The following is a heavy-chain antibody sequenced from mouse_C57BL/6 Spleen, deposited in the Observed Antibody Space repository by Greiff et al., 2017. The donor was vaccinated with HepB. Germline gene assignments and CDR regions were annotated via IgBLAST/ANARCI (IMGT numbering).Heavy chain of an antibody. D-gene: IGHD2-5*01. V-gene: IGHV1-53*01. J-gene: IGHJ3*01. Sequence: QVHVKQPGTELVKPGASVKLSCKASGYTFTSYWMHWVKQRPGQGLEWIGNINPSNGGTNYNEKFKSKATLTVDKSSSTAYMQLSSLTSEDSAVYYCARCDYSNYGGGFAYWGQGTLVTVSA. CDR3: ARCDYSNYGGGFAY. CDR1: GYTFTSYW. CDR2: INPSNGGT.